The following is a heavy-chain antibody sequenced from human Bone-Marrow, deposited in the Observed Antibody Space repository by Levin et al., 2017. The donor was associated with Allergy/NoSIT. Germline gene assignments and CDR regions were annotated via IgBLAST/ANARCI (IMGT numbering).Heavy chain of an antibody. CDR2: FDPEDGET. V-gene: IGHV1-24*01. J-gene: IGHJ3*02. Sequence: GGSLRLSCKVSGYTLTDLSMHWVRQAPGKGLEWMGGFDPEDGETIYAQKFQGRVTMTEDTSTDTAYMELSSLRSEDTAVYYCATDTRSGYYKVSGAFDIWGQGTMVTVSS. CDR3: ATDTRSGYYKVSGAFDI. D-gene: IGHD3-22*01. CDR1: GYTLTDLS.